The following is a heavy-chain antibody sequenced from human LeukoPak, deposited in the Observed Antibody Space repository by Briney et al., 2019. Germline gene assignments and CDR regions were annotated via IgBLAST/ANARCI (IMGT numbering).Heavy chain of an antibody. CDR3: ARHSHYYYYMDV. CDR2: IYYSGST. CDR1: GGSISSSSYY. Sequence: PSETLSLTCTVSGGSISSSSYYWGWIRQPPGKGLEWIGSIYYSGSTYYNPSLKSRVTISVDTSKNQFSLKLSSVTAADTAVYYCARHSHYYYYMDVWGKGTTVTVCS. J-gene: IGHJ6*03. V-gene: IGHV4-39*01.